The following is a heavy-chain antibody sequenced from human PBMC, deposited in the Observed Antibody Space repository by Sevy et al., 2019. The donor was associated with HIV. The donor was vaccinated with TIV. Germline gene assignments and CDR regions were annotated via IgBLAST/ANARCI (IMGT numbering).Heavy chain of an antibody. J-gene: IGHJ4*02. CDR3: ASPIAAAGTDYFDD. CDR1: GFTFSDYY. CDR2: ISSSGSTI. D-gene: IGHD6-13*01. Sequence: GGSLRLSCAASGFTFSDYYMSWIRQAPGKGLEWVSYISSSGSTIYYADSVKGRFTISRDNAKNSLYLQMNSLRAEDTAVYYCASPIAAAGTDYFDDWGQGTLVTVSS. V-gene: IGHV3-11*01.